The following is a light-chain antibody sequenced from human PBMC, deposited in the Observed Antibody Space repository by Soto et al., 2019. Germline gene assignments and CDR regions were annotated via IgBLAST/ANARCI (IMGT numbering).Light chain of an antibody. V-gene: IGLV2-18*02. Sequence: QSALTQPASVSGSPGQSITVSCTGTSSDVGSYNRVSWYQQSPGTAPKLIIYDVNNRPLGVPDRFFGPKSGNTASLTISGLQAEDEADYYCCSYTTRTTYVFGTGTKATVL. CDR1: SSDVGSYNR. CDR2: DVN. CDR3: CSYTTRTTYV. J-gene: IGLJ1*01.